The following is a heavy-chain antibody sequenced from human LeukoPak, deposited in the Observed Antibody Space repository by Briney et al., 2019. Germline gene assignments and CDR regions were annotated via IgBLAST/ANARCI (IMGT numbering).Heavy chain of an antibody. CDR2: ISYDGSNK. J-gene: IGHJ4*02. D-gene: IGHD4-17*01. Sequence: GGSLRLSCVASGFTFSSYGMHWVRQAPGKGLEWVAVISYDGSNKYYADSVKGRFTISRDNSKNTLYLQMNSLRAEDTAVYYCAKGRYGDYGYDYWGQGTLVTVSS. CDR3: AKGRYGDYGYDY. CDR1: GFTFSSYG. V-gene: IGHV3-30*18.